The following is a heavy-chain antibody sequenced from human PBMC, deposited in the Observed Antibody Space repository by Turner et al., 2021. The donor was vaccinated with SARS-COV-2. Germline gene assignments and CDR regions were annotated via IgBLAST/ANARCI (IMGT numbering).Heavy chain of an antibody. J-gene: IGHJ4*02. V-gene: IGHV1-8*01. Sequence: VQLVQSGAEVKKPGAAVKVSCKASGYTSTSYDINWVRQATGQGLEWMGWMNPNSGNTGYVQKFQGRVTMTRNTSISTAYMELSSLRSEDTAVYYCARTFTAMVRVDYWGQGTLVTVSS. CDR2: MNPNSGNT. CDR3: ARTFTAMVRVDY. CDR1: GYTSTSYD. D-gene: IGHD5-18*01.